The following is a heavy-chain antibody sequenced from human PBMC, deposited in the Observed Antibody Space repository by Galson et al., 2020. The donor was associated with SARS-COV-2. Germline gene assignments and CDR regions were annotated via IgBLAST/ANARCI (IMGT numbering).Heavy chain of an antibody. CDR1: GGTFSFNTYT. CDR3: ARSAAAAFYGLDV. J-gene: IGHJ6*02. Sequence: KISCTASGGTFSFNTYTISWVRQAPGQGLEWMGGTVPIFGAANYAQKFRGRVTITADKSTTTAYMELSSLTSDDTAVYYCARSAAAAFYGLDVWGQGTAVTVSS. V-gene: IGHV1-69*06. CDR2: TVPIFGAA. D-gene: IGHD6-13*01.